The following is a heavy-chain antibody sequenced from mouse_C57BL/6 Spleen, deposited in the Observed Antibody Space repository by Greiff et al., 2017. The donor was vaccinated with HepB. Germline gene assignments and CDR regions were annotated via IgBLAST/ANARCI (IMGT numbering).Heavy chain of an antibody. Sequence: EVQLQESGAELVRPGASVKLSCTASGFNIKDDYMHWVKQRPEQGLEWIGWIDPENGDTEYASKFQGKATITADTSSNTAYLQLSSLTSEDTTVYYCTGGYYVESYFDYWGQGTTLTVSS. CDR3: TGGYYVESYFDY. CDR1: GFNIKDDY. CDR2: IDPENGDT. V-gene: IGHV14-4*01. D-gene: IGHD2-3*01. J-gene: IGHJ2*01.